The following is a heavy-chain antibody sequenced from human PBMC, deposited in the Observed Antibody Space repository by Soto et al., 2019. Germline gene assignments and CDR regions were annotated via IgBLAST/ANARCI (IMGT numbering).Heavy chain of an antibody. CDR1: GFTFSSYG. D-gene: IGHD6-13*01. V-gene: IGHV3-33*01. CDR3: ARDRGSGGSSSWYFIREYYFDY. CDR2: IWYDGSNK. J-gene: IGHJ4*02. Sequence: GGSLRLSCAASGFTFSSYGMHWVRQAPGKGLEWVAVIWYDGSNKYYADSVKGRFTISRDNAKNSLYLQMNSLRAEDTAVYYCARDRGSGGSSSWYFIREYYFDYWGQGTLVTVSS.